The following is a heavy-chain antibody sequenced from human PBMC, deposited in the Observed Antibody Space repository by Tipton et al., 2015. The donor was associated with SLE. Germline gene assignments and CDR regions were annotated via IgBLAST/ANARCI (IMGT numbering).Heavy chain of an antibody. V-gene: IGHV4-38-2*02. J-gene: IGHJ4*02. CDR3: ARRTSGYAPDY. CDR1: GFSISSYY. Sequence: TLSLTCTVSGFSISSYYWGWIRQPPGKGLEWLGTIYHSGTTYYNPSLKSRLTLSIDTSKNQFSLKLSSVTAADTAVYYCARRTSGYAPDYWGQGTLVTVSS. D-gene: IGHD5-12*01. CDR2: IYHSGTT.